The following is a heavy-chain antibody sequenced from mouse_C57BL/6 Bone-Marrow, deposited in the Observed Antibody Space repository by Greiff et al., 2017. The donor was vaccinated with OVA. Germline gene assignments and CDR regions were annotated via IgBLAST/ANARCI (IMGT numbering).Heavy chain of an antibody. CDR3: ARDGILLRWYFDV. Sequence: QVQLKQSGAELVRPGASVKMSCKASGYTFTSYNIHWVKQTPRQGLEWIGAIYPGNGDTSYNQKFKGKATLTVDKSSSTAYMQLSSLTSEDSAVYFCARDGILLRWYFDVWGTGTTVTVSS. V-gene: IGHV1-12*01. D-gene: IGHD1-1*01. CDR2: IYPGNGDT. J-gene: IGHJ1*03. CDR1: GYTFTSYN.